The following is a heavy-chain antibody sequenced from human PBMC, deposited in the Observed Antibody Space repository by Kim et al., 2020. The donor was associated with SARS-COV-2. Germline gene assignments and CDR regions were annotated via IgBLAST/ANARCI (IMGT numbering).Heavy chain of an antibody. V-gene: IGHV3-21*01. CDR2: I. J-gene: IGHJ4*02. D-gene: IGHD6-13*01. CDR3: ARVGYGSSWYDY. Sequence: IYYADSVKGRFSISRDNAKNSLYLQRNSLRAEDTAVYYCARVGYGSSWYDYWGQGTLVTVSS.